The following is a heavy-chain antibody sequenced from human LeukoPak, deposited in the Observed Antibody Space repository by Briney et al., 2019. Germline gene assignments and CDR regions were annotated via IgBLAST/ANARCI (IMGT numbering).Heavy chain of an antibody. CDR2: MNPNSGNT. CDR1: GYTFTSYD. Sequence: ASVKVSCTASGYTFTSYDINWVRQATGQGLEWMGWMNPNSGNTGYAQKFQGRVTMTRNTSISTAYMELSSLRSEDTAVYYCARYSSSWYVSWFDPWGQGTLVTVSS. CDR3: ARYSSSWYVSWFDP. D-gene: IGHD6-13*01. V-gene: IGHV1-8*01. J-gene: IGHJ5*02.